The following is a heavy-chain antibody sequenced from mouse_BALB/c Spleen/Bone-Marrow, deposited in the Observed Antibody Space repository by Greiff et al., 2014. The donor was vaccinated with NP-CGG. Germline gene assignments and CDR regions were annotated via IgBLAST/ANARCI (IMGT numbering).Heavy chain of an antibody. Sequence: VQLQQSGAELVKPGASVKLSCKASGYTFTSYYMYWVKQRPGQGLEWTGEINPSNGGTNFNEKFKSKATLTVDKSSSTAYMQLSSLTSEDSAVYYCTRWYYGNYFDYWGQGTTLTVSS. V-gene: IGHV1S81*02. D-gene: IGHD2-1*01. CDR3: TRWYYGNYFDY. J-gene: IGHJ2*01. CDR1: GYTFTSYY. CDR2: INPSNGGT.